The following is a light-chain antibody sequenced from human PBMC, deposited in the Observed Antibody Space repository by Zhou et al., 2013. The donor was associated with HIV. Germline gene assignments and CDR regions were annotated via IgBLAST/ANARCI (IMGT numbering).Light chain of an antibody. J-gene: IGKJ4*02. CDR3: HQYSDYSPLT. CDR1: QDISNY. Sequence: DIQMTQSPSSLSASVGDRVTITCQASQDISNYLNWYQQKPGKAPKLLIYDASNLETGVPSRFSGSGSGTEFTLTISSLQPDDFATYYCHQYSDYSPLTFGGGTKVDIK. CDR2: DAS. V-gene: IGKV1-33*01.